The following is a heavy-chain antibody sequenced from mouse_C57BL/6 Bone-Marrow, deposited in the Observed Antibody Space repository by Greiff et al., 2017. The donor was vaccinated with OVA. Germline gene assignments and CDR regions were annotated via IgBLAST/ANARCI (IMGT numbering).Heavy chain of an antibody. CDR1: GFTFSSYG. D-gene: IGHD2-1*01. CDR3: ARIYPDAMDY. V-gene: IGHV5-6*01. J-gene: IGHJ4*01. Sequence: EVKLQQSGGDLVKPGGSLKLSCAASGFTFSSYGMSWVRQTPDKRLEWVATISSGGSYTYYPDSVKGRFTISRDTAKNTLYLQMRSLKSEDTAMYYCARIYPDAMDYWGQGTSVTVSS. CDR2: ISSGGSYT.